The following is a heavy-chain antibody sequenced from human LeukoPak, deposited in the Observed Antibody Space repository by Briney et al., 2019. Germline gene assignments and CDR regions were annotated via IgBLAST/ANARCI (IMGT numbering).Heavy chain of an antibody. J-gene: IGHJ5*02. CDR3: ARVSEDTIFGVVINYWFDP. V-gene: IGHV4-4*07. CDR2: IYTSGTT. Sequence: SETLSLTCTVSGGSISGYYWSWIRQPAGKGLEWIGRIYTSGTTNYNPSLKSRVTMSVDTSKNHFSLKPSSVTAADTAMYYCARVSEDTIFGVVINYWFDPWGQGTLVTVSS. CDR1: GGSISGYY. D-gene: IGHD3-3*01.